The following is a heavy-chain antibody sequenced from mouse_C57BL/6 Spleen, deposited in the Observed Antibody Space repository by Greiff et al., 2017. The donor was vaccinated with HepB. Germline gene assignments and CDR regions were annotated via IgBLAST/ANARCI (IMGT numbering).Heavy chain of an antibody. J-gene: IGHJ4*01. V-gene: IGHV7-3*01. CDR3: ARYIRYYGRSYYAMDY. D-gene: IGHD1-2*01. CDR1: GFTFTDYY. Sequence: DVHLVESGGGLVQPGGSLSLSCAASGFTFTDYYMSWVRQPPGKALEWLGFIRNKANGYTTEYSASVKGRFTISRDNSQSILYLQMNALRAEDSATYYCARYIRYYGRSYYAMDYWGQGTSVTVSS. CDR2: IRNKANGYTT.